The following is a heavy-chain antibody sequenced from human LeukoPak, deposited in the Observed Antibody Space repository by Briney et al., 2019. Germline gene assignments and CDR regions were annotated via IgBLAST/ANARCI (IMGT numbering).Heavy chain of an antibody. CDR3: ARDALELTNNAFDI. V-gene: IGHV3-20*04. D-gene: IGHD1-7*01. Sequence: GGSLRLSCAASGFTFDDYGMSWVRQAPGKGLEWVSGINWDGGSTGYADSVKGRFTISRDNAKNSLYLQMNSLRVEDTALYYCARDALELTNNAFDIWGLGTMVPVSS. CDR2: INWDGGST. CDR1: GFTFDDYG. J-gene: IGHJ3*02.